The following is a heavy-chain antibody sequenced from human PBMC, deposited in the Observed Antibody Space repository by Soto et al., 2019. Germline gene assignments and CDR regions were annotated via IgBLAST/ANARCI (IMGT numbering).Heavy chain of an antibody. Sequence: GGSLRLSCAASGFTFSNAWMNWVRQAPGKGLEWVGRIKSKTDGGTTDYAAPVKGRFTISRDNARNSLYLQMNSLRAEDTAVYYCARESRAIFGQFDPWGQGTLVTVSS. CDR1: GFTFSNAW. V-gene: IGHV3-15*07. CDR2: IKSKTDGGTT. D-gene: IGHD3-3*01. CDR3: ARESRAIFGQFDP. J-gene: IGHJ5*02.